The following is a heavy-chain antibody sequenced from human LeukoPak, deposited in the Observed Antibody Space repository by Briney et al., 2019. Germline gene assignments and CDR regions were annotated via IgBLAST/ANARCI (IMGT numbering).Heavy chain of an antibody. D-gene: IGHD3-16*02. V-gene: IGHV4-59*08. CDR2: IYVTGT. CDR3: ARHIGGGIEDMDV. Sequence: SETLSFTCTVSGGSIGTYYWSWIRQSPRKGLEWIGYIYVTGTRYNPYLQSRVTISVDRSRNQFFLKMSSVTAADTAVYYCARHIGGGIEDMDVWGKGTKVIVSS. J-gene: IGHJ6*03. CDR1: GGSIGTYY.